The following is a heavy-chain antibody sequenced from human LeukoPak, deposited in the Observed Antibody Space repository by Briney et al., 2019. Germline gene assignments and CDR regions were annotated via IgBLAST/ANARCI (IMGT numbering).Heavy chain of an antibody. CDR1: GFKFSSYW. CDR2: IKQDGSEK. J-gene: IGHJ6*02. CDR3: ARDPYYYYGMDV. V-gene: IGHV3-7*01. Sequence: GGSLRLSCAASGFKFSSYWMSWVRQGPGKGLEWVANIKQDGSEKYYVDSVKGRFTISRDNAKNSLYLQMNSLRAEDTAVYYCARDPYYYYGMDVWGQGTTVTVSS.